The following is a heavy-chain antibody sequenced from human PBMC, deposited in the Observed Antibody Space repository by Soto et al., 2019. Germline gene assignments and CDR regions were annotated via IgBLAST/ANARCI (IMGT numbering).Heavy chain of an antibody. J-gene: IGHJ1*01. D-gene: IGHD6-19*01. V-gene: IGHV4-34*01. CDR2: VNHGGGT. CDR3: VRGPGIAMAGGPGFFQH. Sequence: QVQLQQWGARLLKPSETLSLTCALYGGSFSAHYWSWIRQPPGKGLEWIGEVNHGGGTNYNPSLKSRVTISVDTSNNHFSLKLGSVTAADTAVYYCVRGPGIAMAGGPGFFQHWGQGTLVTVSS. CDR1: GGSFSAHY.